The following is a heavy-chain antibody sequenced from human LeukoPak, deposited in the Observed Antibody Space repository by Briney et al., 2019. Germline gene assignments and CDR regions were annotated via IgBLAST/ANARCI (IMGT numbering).Heavy chain of an antibody. CDR2: INHSGST. V-gene: IGHV4-34*01. CDR3: ARDLYSGSHYDFDY. J-gene: IGHJ4*02. Sequence: SETLSLTCAVYGGSFSGYYWSWIRQPPGKGLEWIGEINHSGSTNYNPSLKSRVTISVDTSKNQFSLKLSSVTAADTAVYYCARDLYSGSHYDFDYWGQGTLVTVSS. CDR1: GGSFSGYY. D-gene: IGHD1-26*01.